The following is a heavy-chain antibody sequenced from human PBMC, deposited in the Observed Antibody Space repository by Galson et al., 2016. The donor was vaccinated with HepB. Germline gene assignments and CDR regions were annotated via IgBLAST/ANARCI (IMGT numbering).Heavy chain of an antibody. CDR1: GFTFSSYT. D-gene: IGHD6-19*01. CDR2: ISYDGTNK. CDR3: ARDAQWLATYYYFDY. J-gene: IGHJ4*02. Sequence: SLRLSCAASGFTFSSYTMHWVRQAPGKGLEWVALISYDGTNKYYADSVRGRFTISRDISKNTLYLQMSSLRGEDTAVYYCARDAQWLATYYYFDYWGQGTLVTVSS. V-gene: IGHV3-30-3*01.